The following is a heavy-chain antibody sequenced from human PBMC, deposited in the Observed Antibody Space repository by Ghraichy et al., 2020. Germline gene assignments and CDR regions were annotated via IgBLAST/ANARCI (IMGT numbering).Heavy chain of an antibody. CDR3: AKLSGYPFDY. V-gene: IGHV3-30*18. CDR2: ISYDGSNK. Sequence: GGSLRLSCAASGFTFSSYGMHWVRQAPGKGLEWVAVISYDGSNKYYADSVKGRFTISRDNSKNTLYLQMNSLRAEDTAVYYCAKLSGYPFDYWGQGTLVTVSS. CDR1: GFTFSSYG. J-gene: IGHJ4*02. D-gene: IGHD3-22*01.